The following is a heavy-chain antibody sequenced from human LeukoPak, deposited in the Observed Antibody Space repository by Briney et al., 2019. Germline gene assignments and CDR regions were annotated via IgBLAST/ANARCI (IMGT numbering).Heavy chain of an antibody. Sequence: GESLKISCNPSGYSFTSHWIAWVRQMPGSGLEWMGIIFPGDFDTRYSPSFQGQVTFSADKSVSTAYLEWSSLTASDSAIYYCARARHCASSSCIHDFWGPGTQVTVSS. CDR1: GYSFTSHW. V-gene: IGHV5-51*01. CDR3: ARARHCASSSCIHDF. J-gene: IGHJ4*02. D-gene: IGHD2-21*01. CDR2: IFPGDFDT.